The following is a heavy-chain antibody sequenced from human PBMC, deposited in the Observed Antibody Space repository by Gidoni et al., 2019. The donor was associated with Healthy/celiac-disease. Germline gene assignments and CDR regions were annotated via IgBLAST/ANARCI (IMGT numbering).Heavy chain of an antibody. CDR3: AKDITDSSGYHDAFDI. CDR2: ISWNSGSI. J-gene: IGHJ3*02. V-gene: IGHV3-9*01. CDR1: GFTVDDDA. D-gene: IGHD3-22*01. Sequence: EVQLVEAGGGLVQPGRSLRLSCAASGFTVDDDAMHWVRQAPGKGLEWVSGISWNSGSIGYADSVKGRFTISRDNAKNSLYLQMNSLRAEDTALYYCAKDITDSSGYHDAFDIWGQGTMVTVSS.